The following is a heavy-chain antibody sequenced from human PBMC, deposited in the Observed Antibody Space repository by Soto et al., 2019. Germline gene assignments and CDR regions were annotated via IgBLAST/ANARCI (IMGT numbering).Heavy chain of an antibody. D-gene: IGHD2-2*01. CDR2: IMPMFGVT. CDR1: GGTFNSHT. V-gene: IGHV1-69*12. Sequence: QVQLVQSGAEVKKPGSSVKVSCRASGGTFNSHTISWVRQAPRQGREWMGGIMPMFGVTNYARKFQGRLTMTANESTTTAYMEVSSLTSDDTAVYYCAGEGVTSSMSLPWMGYHYYGLDVWGQGTTVIVSS. CDR3: AGEGVTSSMSLPWMGYHYYGLDV. J-gene: IGHJ6*02.